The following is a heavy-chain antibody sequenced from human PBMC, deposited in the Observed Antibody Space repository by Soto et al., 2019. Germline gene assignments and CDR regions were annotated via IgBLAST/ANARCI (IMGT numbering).Heavy chain of an antibody. J-gene: IGHJ4*01. V-gene: IGHV4-38-2*02. CDR3: AALWFGELAFNY. Sequence: ASETLSLTCSVSGYSIRSGYYWGCVRQAPGKGLEWLGSVYHNGIMFHNPSFQSRVTISVDTSKNQFSLNLRSVTAADTAVYYCAALWFGELAFNYWGHGILVTVSS. D-gene: IGHD3-10*01. CDR1: GYSIRSGYY. CDR2: VYHNGIM.